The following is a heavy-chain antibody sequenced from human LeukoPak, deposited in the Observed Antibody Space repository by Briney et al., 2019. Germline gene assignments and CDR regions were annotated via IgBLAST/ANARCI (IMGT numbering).Heavy chain of an antibody. V-gene: IGHV4-4*07. CDR2: IHTSGST. Sequence: PSETLSLTCTGSGGSISNYHWTWIRQPAGKGLEWIGQIHTSGSTNYNPPLKSRVTMSIDTPENQVSLTMRSVTAADTAVYYCARSDYSGGLSCDKWGQGTLVTVSS. CDR3: ARSDYSGGLSCDK. D-gene: IGHD2-15*01. CDR1: GGSISNYH. J-gene: IGHJ4*02.